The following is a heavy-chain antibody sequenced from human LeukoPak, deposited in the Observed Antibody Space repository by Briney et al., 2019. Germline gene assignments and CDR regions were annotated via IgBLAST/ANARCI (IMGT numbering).Heavy chain of an antibody. J-gene: IGHJ4*02. CDR1: GFTFSSYG. Sequence: GGSLRLSCAASGFTFSSYGMHWVRQAPGKGLEWVAFIRYDGSNKYYADSVKGRFTISRDNSKNTLYLQINSLRDEDTAVFYCAKDYAGYSTSSPPGTFDYWGQGTLVTVSS. D-gene: IGHD6-6*01. CDR3: AKDYAGYSTSSPPGTFDY. CDR2: IRYDGSNK. V-gene: IGHV3-30*02.